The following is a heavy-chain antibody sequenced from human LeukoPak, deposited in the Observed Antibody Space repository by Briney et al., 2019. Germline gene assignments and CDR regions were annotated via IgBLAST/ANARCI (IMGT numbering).Heavy chain of an antibody. CDR3: ARDRGYSSFDY. Sequence: GGSLRLSCAACGFTFSNSWMTWVRQAPGKDLEWVATINPYGSKVAYVGSMKGRFTISRDNAKNSVYLQMSSLRGEETGVFYCARDRGYSSFDYWGQGALVAVSS. CDR2: INPYGSKV. V-gene: IGHV3-7*01. J-gene: IGHJ4*02. CDR1: GFTFSNSW. D-gene: IGHD2-15*01.